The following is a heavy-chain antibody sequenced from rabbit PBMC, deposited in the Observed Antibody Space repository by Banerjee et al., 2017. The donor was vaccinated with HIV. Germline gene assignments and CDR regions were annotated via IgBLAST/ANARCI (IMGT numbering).Heavy chain of an antibody. CDR3: ARRTYDYATRLDL. J-gene: IGHJ3*01. D-gene: IGHD6-1*01. CDR2: IYAGSSGST. CDR1: GFSFSSSYY. V-gene: IGHV1S45*01. Sequence: QQQLVESGGGLVQPEGSLTLTCTASGFSFSSSYYMCWVRQAPGKGLEWIACIYAGSSGSTYYASWAKGRFTISKTPSTTVTLQMTSLTAADTATYFCARRTYDYATRLDLWGQGTLVTVS.